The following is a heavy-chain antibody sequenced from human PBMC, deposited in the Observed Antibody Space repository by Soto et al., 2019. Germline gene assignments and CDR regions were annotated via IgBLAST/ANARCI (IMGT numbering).Heavy chain of an antibody. D-gene: IGHD2-15*01. Sequence: KASETLSLTCTVSGGSISSGDYYWSWIRQPPGKGLEWIGYIYYSGSTYYNPSLKSRVTISVDTSKNQFSLKLSSVTAADTAVYYCARYCSGGSCYHWFDPWGQGTLVTVSS. CDR1: GGSISSGDYY. CDR3: ARYCSGGSCYHWFDP. V-gene: IGHV4-30-4*01. CDR2: IYYSGST. J-gene: IGHJ5*02.